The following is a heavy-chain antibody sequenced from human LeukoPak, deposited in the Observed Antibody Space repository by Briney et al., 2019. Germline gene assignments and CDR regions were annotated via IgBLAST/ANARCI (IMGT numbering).Heavy chain of an antibody. J-gene: IGHJ5*02. CDR1: GDSIRSYY. D-gene: IGHD2-2*01. CDR2: IYYSGST. V-gene: IGHV4-39*01. Sequence: PSETLSLTCTVSGDSIRSYYWGWIRQPPGKGLEWIGSIYYSGSTYYNPSLKSRVTISVDTSKNQFSLKLSSVTAADTAVYYCARHVRYCSSTSCYGGWFDPWGQGTLVTVSS. CDR3: ARHVRYCSSTSCYGGWFDP.